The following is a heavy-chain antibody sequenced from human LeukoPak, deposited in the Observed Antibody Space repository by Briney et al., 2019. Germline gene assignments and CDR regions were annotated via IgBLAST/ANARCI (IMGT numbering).Heavy chain of an antibody. J-gene: IGHJ4*02. CDR3: ARDQGSNWPFDY. D-gene: IGHD6-13*01. V-gene: IGHV4-61*02. CDR1: GGSMNSGNYY. CDR2: IHSTGSI. Sequence: SETLSLTCTVSGGSMNSGNYYWNWIRQPAGKGLEWIGRIHSTGSINYNPSLKSRVTISVDTSKNQFSLRLTSVTAADTAVYYCARDQGSNWPFDYWGQGTLVTVSS.